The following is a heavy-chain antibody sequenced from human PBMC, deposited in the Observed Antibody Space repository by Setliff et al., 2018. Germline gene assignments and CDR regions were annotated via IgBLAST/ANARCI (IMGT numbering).Heavy chain of an antibody. J-gene: IGHJ4*02. CDR1: DGSLSTYY. CDR3: ATSGFCSAGSCYSFDD. D-gene: IGHD6-19*01. V-gene: IGHV4-4*07. Sequence: SETLSLTCTVSDGSLSTYYWSWIRQPAGKGLEWLGQIYTSWSTNYNPSLKGRATLSIDASKRQFSLKLTSVTAADTAVYYCATSGFCSAGSCYSFDDWGQGALVTVSS. CDR2: IYTSWST.